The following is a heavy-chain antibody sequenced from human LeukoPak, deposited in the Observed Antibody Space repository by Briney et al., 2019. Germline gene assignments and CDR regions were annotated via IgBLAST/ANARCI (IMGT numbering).Heavy chain of an antibody. J-gene: IGHJ6*03. Sequence: GGSLRLFCAASGFTVSSNYMSWVRHAPGKGLEWVSVIYRGGSTYYADSVKGRFTISRDNSKNTLYLQMNSLRAEDTAVYYCARGSRITIFGVVHYYMDVWGKGTTVTVSS. CDR3: ARGSRITIFGVVHYYMDV. V-gene: IGHV3-66*02. CDR2: IYRGGST. D-gene: IGHD3-3*01. CDR1: GFTVSSNY.